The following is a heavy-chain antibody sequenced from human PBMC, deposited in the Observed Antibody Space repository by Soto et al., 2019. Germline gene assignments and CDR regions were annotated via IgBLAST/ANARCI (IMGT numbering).Heavy chain of an antibody. V-gene: IGHV3-23*01. CDR3: ASPLPDFYDSSGYPPKTYADL. D-gene: IGHD3-22*01. J-gene: IGHJ4*01. CDR2: ISGSGGST. Sequence: TGGSLRLSCAASGFTFSSYAMSWVRQAPGKGLEWVSAISGSGGSTYYADSVKGRFTISRDNSKNTLYLQMNSLRAEDTAVYYCASPLPDFYDSSGYPPKTYADLWGQGTMVTVSS. CDR1: GFTFSSYA.